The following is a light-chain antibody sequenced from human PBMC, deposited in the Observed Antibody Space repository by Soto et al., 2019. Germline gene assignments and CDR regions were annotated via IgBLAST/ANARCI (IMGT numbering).Light chain of an antibody. Sequence: EIVLTQSPGTLSLSPGERATLSCRASESVSDNYLAWYQQRSGQAPRLLIYGASTRATGIPARFSGSGSGTEFTLTISSLQTDDFSTYYCQQYHSYWTFGQGTRLEIK. CDR3: QQYHSYWT. CDR1: ESVSDNY. V-gene: IGKV3-20*01. CDR2: GAS. J-gene: IGKJ5*01.